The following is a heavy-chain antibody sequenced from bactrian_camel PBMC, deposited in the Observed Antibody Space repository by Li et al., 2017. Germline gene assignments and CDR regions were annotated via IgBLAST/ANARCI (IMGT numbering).Heavy chain of an antibody. Sequence: QLVESGGDSVQPGGSLRLSCAASGFTFSSYAMSWVRQASGKGLEWVSGIRSGDGSIHYADSVVGRFAISRDDAKNTLYLQMDSLKTEDTAMYYCARPSTTSEVDFTYWGQGTQVTVS. J-gene: IGHJ6*01. CDR2: IRSGDGSI. CDR1: GFTFSSYA. V-gene: IGHV3S31*01. CDR3: ARPSTTSEVDFTY. D-gene: IGHD6*01.